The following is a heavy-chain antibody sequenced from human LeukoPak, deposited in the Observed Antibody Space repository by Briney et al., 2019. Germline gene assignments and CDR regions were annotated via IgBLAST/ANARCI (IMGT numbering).Heavy chain of an antibody. CDR3: VRDGMEQQLSAFDI. D-gene: IGHD6-13*01. Sequence: KPSETLSLTCTVSGGSISTSSCYWGWIRQPPGKGLEWIGSIYYNGNTYYNPSLKSRVTISIDTSKNQFSLRLSSVTAADTAVYYCVRDGMEQQLSAFDIWGQGTMVTVSS. CDR1: GGSISTSSCY. V-gene: IGHV4-39*07. J-gene: IGHJ3*02. CDR2: IYYNGNT.